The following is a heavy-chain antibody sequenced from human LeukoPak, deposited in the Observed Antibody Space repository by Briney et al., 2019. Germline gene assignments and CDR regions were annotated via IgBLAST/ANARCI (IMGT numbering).Heavy chain of an antibody. Sequence: ASVKVSCKASGYTFTSYGISWVRQAPGQGLEWMGWISAYNGNTNYAQKFQGRVTMTRDTPISTAYTELSRLRSDDTALYYCARSRLGYYDSSGYYYGIDYWGQGTLVTVSS. J-gene: IGHJ4*02. D-gene: IGHD3-22*01. CDR3: ARSRLGYYDSSGYYYGIDY. CDR1: GYTFTSYG. CDR2: ISAYNGNT. V-gene: IGHV1-18*01.